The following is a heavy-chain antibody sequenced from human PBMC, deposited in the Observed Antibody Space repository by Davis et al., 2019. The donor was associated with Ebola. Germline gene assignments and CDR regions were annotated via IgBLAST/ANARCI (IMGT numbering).Heavy chain of an antibody. CDR2: INHSGST. Sequence: ESLKISCAASGFTFSSYWMSWVRQAPGKGLEWIGEINHSGSTNYNPSLKSRVTIPVDTSKNQFSLKLSSVTAADTAVYYCASRVYSPAYYYYYYYGMDVWGQGTTVTVSS. D-gene: IGHD2-15*01. CDR3: ASRVYSPAYYYYYYYGMDV. V-gene: IGHV4-34*01. CDR1: GFTFSSYW. J-gene: IGHJ6*02.